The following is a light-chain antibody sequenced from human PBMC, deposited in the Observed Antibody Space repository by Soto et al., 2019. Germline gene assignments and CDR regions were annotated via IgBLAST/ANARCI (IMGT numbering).Light chain of an antibody. J-gene: IGLJ1*01. Sequence: QSALTQPHSVSGSPGQSVAISCSGTSSDVGGYNYVSWYQQHPGKAPKLIIFDVNKRPSGVPDRFSGSKSGSTASLTISGLQAEHEADYYCCSYGGSFYVVGTGTKVTVL. CDR3: CSYGGSFYV. CDR1: SSDVGGYNY. V-gene: IGLV2-11*01. CDR2: DVN.